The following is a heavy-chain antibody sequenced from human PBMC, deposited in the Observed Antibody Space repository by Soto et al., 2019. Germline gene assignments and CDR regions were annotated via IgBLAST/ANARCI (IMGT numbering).Heavy chain of an antibody. CDR3: ARGLLEGSYYDFWSGYQRPPYYMDV. CDR2: IYYIGST. J-gene: IGHJ6*03. V-gene: IGHV4-59*01. CDR1: GGSISSYY. Sequence: SETLSLTCTVSGGSISSYYWSWIRQPPGKGLEWIGYIYYIGSTNYNPSLKSRVTISVDTSKNQFSLKLSSLTAADTAVYYCARGLLEGSYYDFWSGYQRPPYYMDVWGKGTTVTVSS. D-gene: IGHD3-3*01.